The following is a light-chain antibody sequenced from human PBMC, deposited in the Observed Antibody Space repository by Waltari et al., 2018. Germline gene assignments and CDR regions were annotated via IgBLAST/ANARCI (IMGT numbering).Light chain of an antibody. V-gene: IGKV4-1*01. CDR3: QQYYSTRT. Sequence: DIVMTQSPDSLAVSLGERATINCKSSQSVLYSFNNKNYLAWYQQKPGQPPKLLIYWASTRESGVPDRFSGSGSGTDFTLTISSLQAEDVAVYYCQQYYSTRTFGQGTKEEIK. J-gene: IGKJ1*01. CDR1: QSVLYSFNNKNY. CDR2: WAS.